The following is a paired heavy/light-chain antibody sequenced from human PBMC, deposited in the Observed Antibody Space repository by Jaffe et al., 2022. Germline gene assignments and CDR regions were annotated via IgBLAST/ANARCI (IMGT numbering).Heavy chain of an antibody. CDR3: AKERQLERRWEFDY. V-gene: IGHV3-30*02. CDR2: IRYDGSYK. CDR1: GFTFSSYG. Sequence: QVQLVESGGGVVQPGGSLRLSCAASGFTFSSYGMHWVRQAPGKGLEWVTFIRYDGSYKYYADSVKGRFTISRDSSKNTLYLQMNSLRAEDTAVYYCAKERQLERRWEFDYWGQGTLVTVSS. J-gene: IGHJ4*02. D-gene: IGHD1-1*01.
Light chain of an antibody. CDR3: SSYTSSSTLV. Sequence: QSALTQPASVSGSPGQSITISCTGTSSDVGGYNYVSWYQHHPGKAPKLMIYEVSNRPSGVSNRFSGSKSANTASLTISGLQAEDEADYYCSSYTSSSTLVFGTGTKVTVL. J-gene: IGLJ1*01. V-gene: IGLV2-14*01. CDR2: EVS. CDR1: SSDVGGYNY.